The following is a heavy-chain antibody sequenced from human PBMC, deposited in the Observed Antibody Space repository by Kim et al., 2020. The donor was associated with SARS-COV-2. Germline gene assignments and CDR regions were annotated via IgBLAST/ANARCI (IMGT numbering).Heavy chain of an antibody. CDR1: GGTFSSYA. Sequence: SVKVSCKASGGTFSSYAISWVRQAPGQGLEWMGGIIPIFGTANYAQKFQGRVTITADESTSTAYMELSSLRSEDTAVYYCARGPRVVVAAIQGVFGIGYFDYWRQGTLFTVSS. V-gene: IGHV1-69*13. CDR2: IIPIFGTA. D-gene: IGHD2-15*01. CDR3: ARGPRVVVAAIQGVFGIGYFDY. J-gene: IGHJ4*02.